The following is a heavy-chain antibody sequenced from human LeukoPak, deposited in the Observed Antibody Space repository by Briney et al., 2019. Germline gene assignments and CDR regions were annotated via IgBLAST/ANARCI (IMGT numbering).Heavy chain of an antibody. Sequence: ASVKVSCKAAGYTFTAYFIHWVRQAPGQGLEWVGWMNPDSGGTNSAQKFQGRVTMTRDTSSSTAYMELSRLTSDDTAVYYRARDVPGYSSEFDFWGQGTLVTVSS. CDR2: MNPDSGGT. V-gene: IGHV1-2*02. CDR1: GYTFTAYF. J-gene: IGHJ4*02. D-gene: IGHD6-19*01. CDR3: ARDVPGYSSEFDF.